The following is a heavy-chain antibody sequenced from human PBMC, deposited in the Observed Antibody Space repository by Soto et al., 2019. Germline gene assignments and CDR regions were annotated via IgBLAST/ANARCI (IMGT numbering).Heavy chain of an antibody. CDR2: ISAYNGNT. D-gene: IGHD3-16*01. J-gene: IGHJ4*02. CDR3: ARDITYYDYIRGSSPPLEY. V-gene: IGHV1-18*01. CDR1: GYTFTSYG. Sequence: ASVKVSCKASGYTFTSYGISWVRQAPGQGLEWMGWISAYNGNTNYAQKLQGRVTMTTDTSTSTAYMELRSLRSDDTAVYYCARDITYYDYIRGSSPPLEYWGQGTLVTVSS.